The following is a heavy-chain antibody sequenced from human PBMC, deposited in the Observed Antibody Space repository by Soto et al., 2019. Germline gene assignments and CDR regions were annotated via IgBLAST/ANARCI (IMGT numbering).Heavy chain of an antibody. CDR2: ITASGSSI. CDR3: ATERSKCDGGCY. D-gene: IGHD4-4*01. CDR1: GVTFSSHD. J-gene: IGHJ4*02. V-gene: IGHV3-48*01. Sequence: PGGSLRLSCAASGVTFSSHDLYWARQAPGEALEWVAYITASGSSIDYADSVKGRFTTSRDNAKNSLYLQMNSLRVEDTAVYYCATERSKCDGGCYWGQGTLVTVSS.